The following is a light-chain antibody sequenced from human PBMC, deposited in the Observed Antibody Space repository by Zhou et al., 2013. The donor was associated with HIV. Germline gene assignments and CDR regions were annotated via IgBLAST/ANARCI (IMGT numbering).Light chain of an antibody. Sequence: EIVLTQSPGTLSLSPGERATLSCRASQSFSSSYLAWYQQRPGQAPGLLIYGASSRATGIPDRFSGSGSGTDFTLTISRLEPEDFALYYCQQFGTSPTTFGQGTKLEIK. CDR3: QQFGTSPTT. CDR2: GAS. J-gene: IGKJ2*01. V-gene: IGKV3-20*01. CDR1: QSFSSSY.